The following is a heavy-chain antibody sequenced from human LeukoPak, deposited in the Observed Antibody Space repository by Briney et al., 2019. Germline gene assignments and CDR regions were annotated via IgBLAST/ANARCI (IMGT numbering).Heavy chain of an antibody. V-gene: IGHV4-39*01. Sequence: PSETLSLTCTVSGGSISSSSYYWGWIRQPPGKGLEWIGSIYHSGSSYYNPSLKSRVTISVDTSKNQFSLKLSSVTAADTAVYYCASKRGDYDILTGYLRYFDYWGQGTLVTVSS. CDR3: ASKRGDYDILTGYLRYFDY. J-gene: IGHJ4*02. CDR1: GGSISSSSYY. D-gene: IGHD3-9*01. CDR2: IYHSGSS.